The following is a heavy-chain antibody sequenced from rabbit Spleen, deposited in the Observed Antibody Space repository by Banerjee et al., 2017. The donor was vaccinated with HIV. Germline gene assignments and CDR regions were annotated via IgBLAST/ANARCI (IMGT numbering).Heavy chain of an antibody. CDR3: ARDTSSSFSSYGMDL. Sequence: QSLEESGGGLVQPEGSLTLTCTASGVSFSSSSYMCWVRQAPGKGLEWIACIDTGSSGFTYFATWAKGRFTCSKTSSTTVTLHMTSLTAADTATYFCARDTSSSFSSYGMDLWGQGTLVTVS. D-gene: IGHD1-1*01. V-gene: IGHV1S40*01. CDR2: IDTGSSGFT. CDR1: GVSFSSSSY. J-gene: IGHJ6*01.